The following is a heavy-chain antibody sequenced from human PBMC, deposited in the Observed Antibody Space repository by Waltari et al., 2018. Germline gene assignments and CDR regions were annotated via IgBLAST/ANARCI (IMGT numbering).Heavy chain of an antibody. CDR2: VLPVSQTT. V-gene: IGHV1-69*05. Sequence: QVQLVQSGAEVKKPGSSVKVSCWASGVSFTKYAFNWLRQAPGQGLEWVGGVLPVSQTTKYEQHFQGRVRIATGESATSAYLELSSLRSEDTAVYYCARGRHYLDSRGHQAMGNAFDIWGQGTTVTVSS. D-gene: IGHD3-22*01. CDR3: ARGRHYLDSRGHQAMGNAFDI. J-gene: IGHJ3*02. CDR1: GVSFTKYA.